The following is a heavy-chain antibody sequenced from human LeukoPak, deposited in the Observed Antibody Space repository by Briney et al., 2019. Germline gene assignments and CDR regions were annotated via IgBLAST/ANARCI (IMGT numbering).Heavy chain of an antibody. CDR2: IKQDGSEK. CDR1: GFSLSSYW. J-gene: IGHJ4*02. CDR3: GRGAAVGAVAGIFDY. V-gene: IGHV3-7*01. Sequence: GGSLRLSCVLSGFSLSSYWMSWVRPAPGKGREWVAYIKQDGSEKYYVDSVKGRFTISRDNAKNSLYLQMNSLRAEDTAVYYCGRGAAVGAVAGIFDYWGQGTLVTVSS. D-gene: IGHD6-19*01.